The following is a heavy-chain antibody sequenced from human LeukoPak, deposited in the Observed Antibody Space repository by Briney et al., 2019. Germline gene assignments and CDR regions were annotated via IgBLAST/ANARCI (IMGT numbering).Heavy chain of an antibody. CDR2: INSDGSST. D-gene: IGHD1-14*01. CDR3: VREPQAEYYFDY. CDR1: GFTFSSYW. J-gene: IGHJ4*02. V-gene: IGHV3-74*01. Sequence: GGSLRLSCAASGFTFSSYWMHWVRQVPGKGLVWVSRINSDGSSTTYADSVKGRFTISRDNAKNTLYLQMISLRVEDTAVYYCVREPQAEYYFDYWGQGTLVTVSS.